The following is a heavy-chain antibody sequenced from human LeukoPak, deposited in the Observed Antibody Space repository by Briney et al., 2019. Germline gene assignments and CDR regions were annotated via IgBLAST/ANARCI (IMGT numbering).Heavy chain of an antibody. D-gene: IGHD5-12*01. CDR2: ISSSSSTI. J-gene: IGHJ6*03. Sequence: GSLGLSCAASGFTFRSYTMNWVRQAPGKGLEWVSYISSSSSTIYYADSVKGRFTISRDNAKNSLYLQMNSLRAEDTAVYYCARDLGVDIVATISDYMDVWGKGTTVTVSS. CDR3: ARDLGVDIVATISDYMDV. CDR1: GFTFRSYT. V-gene: IGHV3-48*04.